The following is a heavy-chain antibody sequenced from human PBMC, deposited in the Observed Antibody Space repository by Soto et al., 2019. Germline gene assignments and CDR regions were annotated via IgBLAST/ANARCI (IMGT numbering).Heavy chain of an antibody. Sequence: GGSLRLSCAASGFTFSSYAXNWVRQSPGKGLEWVSGISGSGAATYYADSVKGRFTISRDNSRNTLYLQMNTLRAEDTALYYCAKGGTGSCYSGVDYWGQGTLVTVSS. CDR1: GFTFSSYA. J-gene: IGHJ4*02. V-gene: IGHV3-23*01. CDR3: AKGGTGSCYSGVDY. CDR2: ISGSGAAT. D-gene: IGHD2-15*01.